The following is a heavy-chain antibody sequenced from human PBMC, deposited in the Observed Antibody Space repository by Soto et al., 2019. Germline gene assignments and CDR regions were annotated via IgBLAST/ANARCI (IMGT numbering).Heavy chain of an antibody. CDR1: GFSLSSTRMA. V-gene: IGHV2-5*02. Sequence: QITLKESGPTLVKPTQTLTLTCTFSGFSLSSTRMAVGWIRQPPGKALEWLALIYWDDDKRSSPFLKSRLTIPKDTSKHQVVLTMSNMDPVDTARYYCAHIVVAGLGYYFDYWGQGTLVTVSS. CDR3: AHIVVAGLGYYFDY. J-gene: IGHJ4*02. CDR2: IYWDDDK. D-gene: IGHD6-19*01.